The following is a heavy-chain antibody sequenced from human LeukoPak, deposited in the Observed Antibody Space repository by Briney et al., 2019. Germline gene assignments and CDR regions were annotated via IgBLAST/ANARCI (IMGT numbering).Heavy chain of an antibody. V-gene: IGHV3-21*01. CDR1: GFTFSSYS. D-gene: IGHD3-10*01. Sequence: GGSLRLSCAASGFTFSSYSMNWVRQAPGKGLEWVSSISSSSSYIYYADSVKGRFTISRDNAKNSLYLQMNSLRAEDTAVYYCARVGYYGSGSYGGVDYWGQGTLVTVSS. J-gene: IGHJ4*02. CDR2: ISSSSSYI. CDR3: ARVGYYGSGSYGGVDY.